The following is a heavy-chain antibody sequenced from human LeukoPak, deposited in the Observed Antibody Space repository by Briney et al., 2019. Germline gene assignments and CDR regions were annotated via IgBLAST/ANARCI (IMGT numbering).Heavy chain of an antibody. Sequence: SETLSLTCTVSGGSISSYYWSWIRQPAGKGLEWIGRIYTSGSTNYNPSLKSRVTMSVDTSKNQFSLKLSSVTAADTAVYYCARSLDSSGWYAPLGYWGQGTLVTVSS. J-gene: IGHJ4*02. D-gene: IGHD6-19*01. CDR1: GGSISSYY. V-gene: IGHV4-4*07. CDR2: IYTSGST. CDR3: ARSLDSSGWYAPLGY.